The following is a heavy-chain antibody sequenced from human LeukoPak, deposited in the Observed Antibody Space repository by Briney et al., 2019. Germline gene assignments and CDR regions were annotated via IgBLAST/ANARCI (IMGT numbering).Heavy chain of an antibody. CDR1: GGSISSYY. J-gene: IGHJ5*02. CDR2: IYTSGST. D-gene: IGHD2-15*01. V-gene: IGHV4-4*09. CDR3: ARHSKGQWCFDP. Sequence: SETLSLTCTVSGGSISSYYWSWIRQPPGKGLEWIGYIYTSGSTNYNPSLKSRVTISVDTSKNQFSLKLSSVTAADTAVYYCARHSKGQWCFDPWGQGTLVTVSS.